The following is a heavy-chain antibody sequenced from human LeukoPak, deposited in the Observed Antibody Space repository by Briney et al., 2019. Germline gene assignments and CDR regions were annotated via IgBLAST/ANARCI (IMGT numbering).Heavy chain of an antibody. V-gene: IGHV4-34*01. CDR3: ASLRRRYSYGFGHWFDP. CDR2: INHSGST. J-gene: IGHJ5*02. D-gene: IGHD5-18*01. CDR1: GGSFSGYY. Sequence: SETLSLTCAVYGGSFSGYYWSWIRQPPGKGLEWIGEINHSGSTNYNPSLKSRVTISVDTSKNQFSLKLSSVTAADTAVYYCASLRRRYSYGFGHWFDPWGQGTLVTVSS.